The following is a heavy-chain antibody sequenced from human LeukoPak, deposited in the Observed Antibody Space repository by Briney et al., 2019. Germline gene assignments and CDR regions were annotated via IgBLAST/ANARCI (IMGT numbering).Heavy chain of an antibody. J-gene: IGHJ4*02. V-gene: IGHV4-34*01. CDR3: ARDRTLYYFDY. Sequence: SETLSLTCAVYGGSFCGYYWSWIRQPPGKGLEWIGEINRSGSTNYNPSLKSRVTISVDTSKNQFSLKLSSVTAADTAVYYCARDRTLYYFDYWGQGTLVTVSS. CDR2: INRSGST. CDR1: GGSFCGYY. D-gene: IGHD2/OR15-2a*01.